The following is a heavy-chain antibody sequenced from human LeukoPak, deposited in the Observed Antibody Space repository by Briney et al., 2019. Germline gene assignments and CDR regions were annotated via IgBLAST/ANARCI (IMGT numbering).Heavy chain of an antibody. CDR3: AGSGTYYVMSDF. CDR1: GFTFSSYW. V-gene: IGHV3-74*01. CDR2: INGDGSGT. Sequence: GGSLRLSCAASGFTFSSYWMHWVRQFPGKGLVWVSRINGDGSGTSYADSVKGRFTISRDNAKNTVYLQMNGLRADDTAVYYCAGSGTYYVMSDFWGQGTLVTVSS. D-gene: IGHD1-26*01. J-gene: IGHJ4*02.